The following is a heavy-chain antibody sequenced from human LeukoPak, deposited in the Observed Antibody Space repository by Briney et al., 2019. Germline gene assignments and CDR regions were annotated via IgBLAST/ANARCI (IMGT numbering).Heavy chain of an antibody. V-gene: IGHV3-23*01. Sequence: GGSLRLSCAASGFTFSSYEMNWVRQAPGKGLEWLSAISGSRGSTYYADSVKGRFTISRDNSKNTLYLQMNSLRAEDTAVYYCAKLLNDYGDYYFDNWGQGTLVTVSS. CDR3: AKLLNDYGDYYFDN. CDR2: ISGSRGST. D-gene: IGHD4-17*01. CDR1: GFTFSSYE. J-gene: IGHJ4*02.